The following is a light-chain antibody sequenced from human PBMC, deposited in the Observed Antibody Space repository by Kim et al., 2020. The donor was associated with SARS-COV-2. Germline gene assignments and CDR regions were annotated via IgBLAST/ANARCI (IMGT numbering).Light chain of an antibody. CDR1: QSGSSRH. V-gene: IGKV3-20*01. CDR3: QQNGNSPRT. Sequence: STEESTHPSCRASQSGSSRHLAWYHQKRGQAPRLLSDGASTRAAGIPDRCSGSGSGTDFTLTISRLEPEDFAVYFCQQNGNSPRTLGQGTKVDIK. CDR2: GAS. J-gene: IGKJ1*01.